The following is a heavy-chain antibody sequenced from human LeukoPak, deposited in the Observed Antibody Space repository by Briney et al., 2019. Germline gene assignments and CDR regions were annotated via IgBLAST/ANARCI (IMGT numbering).Heavy chain of an antibody. CDR2: IKEDGSEK. CDR3: VRVSLAAGGSDH. Sequence: GALRLSCAASGFTFSSCDMHWVRQAPGKGLEWVANIKEDGSEKYYVDSVKGRFTISRDNAKNSLYLQMNSLGAEDTAVYYCVRVSLAAGGSDHWGQGTLVTVSS. D-gene: IGHD6-13*01. J-gene: IGHJ5*02. CDR1: GFTFSSCD. V-gene: IGHV3-7*01.